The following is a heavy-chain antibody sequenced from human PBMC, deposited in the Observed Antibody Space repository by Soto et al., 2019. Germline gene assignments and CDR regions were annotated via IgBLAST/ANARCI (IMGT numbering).Heavy chain of an antibody. Sequence: PSETLSLTCTVSGGSISSGGYYWSWIRQHPGKGLEWIGYIYYSGSTYYNPSLKSRVTISVDTSKNQFSLKLSSVTAADTAAYYCARDRRGIWSGYYSTYAFDIWGQGTMVTVSS. CDR1: GGSISSGGYY. CDR3: ARDRRGIWSGYYSTYAFDI. V-gene: IGHV4-31*03. CDR2: IYYSGST. D-gene: IGHD3-3*01. J-gene: IGHJ3*02.